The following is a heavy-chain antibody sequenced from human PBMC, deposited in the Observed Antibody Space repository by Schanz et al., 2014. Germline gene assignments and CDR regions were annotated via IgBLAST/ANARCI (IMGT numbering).Heavy chain of an antibody. CDR1: GYTFTSDS. V-gene: IGHV1-46*03. Sequence: QVQLVQSGDEVKKPGASVKVSCKASGYTFTSDSMHWVRQAPGQGLEWMGMINPSGGSTTYAQKFQGRVTMTRDTSTSTVYMELRRLRSEDKAVYYCARDGVDTAAGGNYWGQGTLVTVSS. J-gene: IGHJ4*02. CDR3: ARDGVDTAAGGNY. CDR2: INPSGGST. D-gene: IGHD6-13*01.